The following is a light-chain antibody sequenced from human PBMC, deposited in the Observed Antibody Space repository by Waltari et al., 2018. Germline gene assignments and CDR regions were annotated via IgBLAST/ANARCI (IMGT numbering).Light chain of an antibody. Sequence: DIQMTQSPTSLSASVGDRITITCQASQAIRNYLNWYKQKPGKAPKLLIYDASNLEIGVPSTFTGSGSGTDFTFTISSLQPEDIATYYCQQYDNFPATFGGGTKVEIK. J-gene: IGKJ4*01. V-gene: IGKV1-33*01. CDR1: QAIRNY. CDR2: DAS. CDR3: QQYDNFPAT.